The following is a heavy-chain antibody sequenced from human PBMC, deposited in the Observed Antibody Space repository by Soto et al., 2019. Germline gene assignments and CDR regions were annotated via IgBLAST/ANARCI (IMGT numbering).Heavy chain of an antibody. D-gene: IGHD2-21*01. V-gene: IGHV4-30-4*01. CDR2: IYYSGST. Sequence: QVQLQESGPGLVKPSQTLSLTCTVSGGSISSGDYYWSWIRQPPGKGLEWIGYIYYSGSTYYNPSLKSRVTISVDTSKNQFSLKLSSVTAADTAVYYCARDRGLFNYYYYGMDGWGQGTTVTVSS. J-gene: IGHJ6*02. CDR3: ARDRGLFNYYYYGMDG. CDR1: GGSISSGDYY.